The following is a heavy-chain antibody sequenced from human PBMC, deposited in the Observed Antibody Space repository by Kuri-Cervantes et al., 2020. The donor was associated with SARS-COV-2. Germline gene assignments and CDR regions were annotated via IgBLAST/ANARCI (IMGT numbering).Heavy chain of an antibody. CDR3: AKRPNQYGSGSNSYYYMDV. V-gene: IGHV3-23*01. D-gene: IGHD3-10*01. Sequence: GGSLRLSCLTSGFTFTDYGMAWVRRAPGKVLEWVSSINYSGGSTYYAASVRCRFTISRDNSKNMLYLQMNSLRAGDTAVYYCAKRPNQYGSGSNSYYYMDVWGKGSTVTVSS. CDR1: GFTFTDYG. J-gene: IGHJ6*03. CDR2: INYSGGST.